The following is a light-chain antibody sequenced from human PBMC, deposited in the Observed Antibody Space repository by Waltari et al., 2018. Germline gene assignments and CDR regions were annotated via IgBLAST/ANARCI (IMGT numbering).Light chain of an antibody. Sequence: QSALSQTASVSGSPGQSIPISCPGTSRDVGAYQYFSWYQQHPGRAPKLIIYDVTKLPSGVSSRLSGSRSGNTASLTISGLQAEDEADYYCSSYTTDSVLIFGGGTEVTVL. V-gene: IGLV2-14*03. CDR3: SSYTTDSVLI. J-gene: IGLJ2*01. CDR1: SRDVGAYQY. CDR2: DVT.